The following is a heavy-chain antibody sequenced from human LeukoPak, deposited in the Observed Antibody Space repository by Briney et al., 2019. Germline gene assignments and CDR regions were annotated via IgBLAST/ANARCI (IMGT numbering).Heavy chain of an antibody. J-gene: IGHJ4*02. V-gene: IGHV3-15*01. CDR3: TTKCESHSTSY. CDR2: IKSKTDGGTT. CDR1: GFTFSHAW. D-gene: IGHD5/OR15-5a*01. Sequence: GGSLRLSCAASGFTFSHAWMSWVRHTPGKGLEWVGRIKSKTDGGTTDYTTPVEGRFTISRDDSKNTLYLQMNSLKTEDTAVYYCTTKCESHSTSYWGQGTLVTVSS.